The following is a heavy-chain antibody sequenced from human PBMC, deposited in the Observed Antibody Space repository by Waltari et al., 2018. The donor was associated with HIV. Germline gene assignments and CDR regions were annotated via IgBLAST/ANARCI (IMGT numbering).Heavy chain of an antibody. Sequence: EVQLVESGGGLVQPGRSLSLSCAASGFTFDVYAMHWVRQAPGKGLEWVSGISWNSGTIGYADSVKGRFTISRDNAKNSLYLQMNSLRAEDTALYYCAKDKRSGYGGNSVWYFDLWGRGTLVTVSS. D-gene: IGHD4-17*01. J-gene: IGHJ2*01. V-gene: IGHV3-9*01. CDR1: GFTFDVYA. CDR3: AKDKRSGYGGNSVWYFDL. CDR2: ISWNSGTI.